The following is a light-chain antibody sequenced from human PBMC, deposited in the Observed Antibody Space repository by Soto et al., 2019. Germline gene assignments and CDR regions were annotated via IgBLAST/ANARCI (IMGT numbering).Light chain of an antibody. CDR3: CSYAGSYTYV. CDR2: DVS. CDR1: SSDVGGFNY. V-gene: IGLV2-11*01. J-gene: IGLJ1*01. Sequence: QSVLTQPRSVSGSPGQSVTISCTGISSDVGGFNYVSWYQQHPGKAPKLMIYDVSRRPSAVPDRFSGSKSGNTASLTISGLQAEDEADYYCCSYAGSYTYVFGTGTQLTVL.